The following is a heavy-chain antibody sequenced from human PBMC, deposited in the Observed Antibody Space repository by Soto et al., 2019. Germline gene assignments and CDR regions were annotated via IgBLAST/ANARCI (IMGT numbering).Heavy chain of an antibody. CDR1: GLTFSSYW. J-gene: IGHJ4*02. Sequence: GGSLRLSCAASGLTFSSYWMHWVRQAPGKGRVWVSRINSDGSSTSYGDSVKGRFTISRDNAKNTLYLQMNSLRAEDTAVYYCAREGRDYYFDYWGQGTLVTVSS. CDR2: INSDGSST. V-gene: IGHV3-74*01. CDR3: AREGRDYYFDY.